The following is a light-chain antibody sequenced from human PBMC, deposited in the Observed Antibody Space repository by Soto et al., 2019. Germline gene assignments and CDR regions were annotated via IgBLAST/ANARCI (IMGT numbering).Light chain of an antibody. J-gene: IGLJ1*01. CDR2: DVA. CDR3: VSYTSSTTYV. Sequence: QSALTQPPSASGSPGQSVTVSCTGTSSDVGGYTYVSWYQQHPGKPPKLIIYDVANRPSGVSNRFSGSKSGSTASLIISRLQTEDEADYYCVSYTSSTTYVFGTGTKLTVL. CDR1: SSDVGGYTY. V-gene: IGLV2-14*03.